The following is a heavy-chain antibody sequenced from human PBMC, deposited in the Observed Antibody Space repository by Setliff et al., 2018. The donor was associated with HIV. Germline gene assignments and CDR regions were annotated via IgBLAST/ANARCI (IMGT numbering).Heavy chain of an antibody. Sequence: PSETLSLTCGVSGYSISSDYCWGWIRQPPGKGLEWIGNMCHGGSTYYNPSLKSRVTISVDTSKNQFSLKLSSVTAADTAVYYCARLEVRSFYGYRNSPDYWGQGTLVTVSS. CDR1: GYSISSDYC. CDR2: MCHGGST. CDR3: ARLEVRSFYGYRNSPDY. J-gene: IGHJ4*02. V-gene: IGHV4-38-2*01. D-gene: IGHD5-18*01.